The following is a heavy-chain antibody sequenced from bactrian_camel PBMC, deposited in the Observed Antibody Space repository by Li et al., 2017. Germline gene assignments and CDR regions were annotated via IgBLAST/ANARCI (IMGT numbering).Heavy chain of an antibody. V-gene: IGHV3S40*01. J-gene: IGHJ6*01. CDR1: GFTFRSYD. CDR2: ISYDGVRT. D-gene: IGHD5*01. CDR3: AAARLHEKSSSWVPTPEDFNY. Sequence: VQLVESGGGLVQPGGSLRLSCTGSGFTFRSYDMHWIRQAPGKDLEWVSGISYDGVRTYYGDSVKGRFTISSDNAKNTLYLQLNSLKPEDTATYYCAAARLHEKSSSWVPTPEDFNYWGQGTQVTVS.